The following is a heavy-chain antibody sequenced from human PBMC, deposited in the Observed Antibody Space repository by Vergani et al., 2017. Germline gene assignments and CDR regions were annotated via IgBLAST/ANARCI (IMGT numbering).Heavy chain of an antibody. Sequence: EVQLVESGGGLVQPGRSLRLSCAASGFTFSNAWMSWVRQAPGKGLEWVGRIKSKTDGGTTDYAAPVKGRFTISRDDSKNTLYLQMNSLKTEDTAVYYCTTVIGEACKTKNWGQGTLVTVSS. V-gene: IGHV3-15*01. CDR1: GFTFSNAW. D-gene: IGHD3-10*01. CDR3: TTVIGEACKTKN. J-gene: IGHJ4*02. CDR2: IKSKTDGGTT.